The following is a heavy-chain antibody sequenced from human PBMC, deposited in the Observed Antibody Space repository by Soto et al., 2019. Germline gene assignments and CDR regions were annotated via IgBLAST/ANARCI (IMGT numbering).Heavy chain of an antibody. V-gene: IGHV4-39*02. D-gene: IGHD2-15*01. Sequence: SETLSLTCTVSGGSINSNNYYWAWIRQPPGKGLAWIASIYYDGSTYYNPSLKSRVSISVDTSKNHFPLKLSSATAADTAVYYCAKVVVAATRHTDFDSWGQGTLVTVPQ. CDR2: IYYDGST. CDR1: GGSINSNNYY. CDR3: AKVVVAATRHTDFDS. J-gene: IGHJ4*02.